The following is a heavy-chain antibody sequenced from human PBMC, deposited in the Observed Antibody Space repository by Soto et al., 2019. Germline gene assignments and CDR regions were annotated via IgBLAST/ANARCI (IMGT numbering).Heavy chain of an antibody. CDR2: IYSGGST. CDR3: ARHVRGRDGYTNYYGMDV. V-gene: IGHV3-66*04. J-gene: IGHJ6*02. Sequence: SGFTVSSNYMSWVRQAPGKGLEWVSVIYSGGSTYYADSVKGRFTISRDNSKNTLYLQMNSLRAADTAVYYCARHVRGRDGYTNYYGMDVWGQGTTVTVSS. D-gene: IGHD3-16*01. CDR1: GFTVSSNY.